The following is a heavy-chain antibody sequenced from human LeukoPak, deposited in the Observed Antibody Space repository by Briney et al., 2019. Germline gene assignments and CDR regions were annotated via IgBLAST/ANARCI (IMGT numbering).Heavy chain of an antibody. CDR3: ARQDIVLDY. CDR2: VFDSGST. V-gene: IGHV4-59*08. D-gene: IGHD2-8*02. CDR1: GGSISSYA. J-gene: IGHJ4*02. Sequence: PSETLSLTCTVSGGSISSYAWSWIRQPPGKGLEWIGYVFDSGSTNYNPSLKSRVTISVDTSKNQFSLKLSSVTAADTAVYYCARQDIVLDYWGQGTLVTVSS.